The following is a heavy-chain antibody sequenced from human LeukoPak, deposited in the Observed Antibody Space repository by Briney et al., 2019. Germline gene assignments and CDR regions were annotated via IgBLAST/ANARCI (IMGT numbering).Heavy chain of an antibody. Sequence: SETLSLTCAVYGGSFSGYYWSWIRQPPGKGLEWIGEINHSGSTNYNPSLKSRVTISVDTSKNQFSLKLSSVTAADTAVYYCTRATAQPRIKTRAYYYDSSGYYSHAFDIWGQGTMVTVSS. CDR2: INHSGST. J-gene: IGHJ3*02. CDR1: GGSFSGYY. V-gene: IGHV4-34*01. D-gene: IGHD3-22*01. CDR3: TRATAQPRIKTRAYYYDSSGYYSHAFDI.